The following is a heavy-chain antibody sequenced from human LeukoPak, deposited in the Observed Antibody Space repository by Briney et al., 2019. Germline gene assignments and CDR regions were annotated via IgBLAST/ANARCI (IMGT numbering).Heavy chain of an antibody. J-gene: IGHJ4*02. CDR3: ARDQLKLFDY. V-gene: IGHV4-39*07. CDR2: MYYSGST. CDR1: GGSISSSSYY. Sequence: SETLSLTCTVSGGSISSSSYYWGWIRQPPGKGLEWIGSMYYSGSTYYNPSLKSRVTMSVDTSKNQFSLKVSSVTAADTAVYYCARDQLKLFDYWGQGTLVTVSS. D-gene: IGHD1-1*01.